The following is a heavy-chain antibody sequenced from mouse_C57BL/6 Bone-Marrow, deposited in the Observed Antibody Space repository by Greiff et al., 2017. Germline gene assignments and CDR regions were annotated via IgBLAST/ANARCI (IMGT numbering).Heavy chain of an antibody. Sequence: QVQLQQPGAELVKPGASVKLSCKASGYTFTSYWMHWVKQRPGQGLEWIGMIYPNSGSTNYNQKFKSKATLTVAKSSSTAYMQLSSLTSEDSAVYYCAGCLPSWFAYWGQGTLVTVSA. CDR1: GYTFTSYW. CDR3: AGCLPSWFAY. CDR2: IYPNSGST. D-gene: IGHD6-1*01. J-gene: IGHJ3*01. V-gene: IGHV1-64*01.